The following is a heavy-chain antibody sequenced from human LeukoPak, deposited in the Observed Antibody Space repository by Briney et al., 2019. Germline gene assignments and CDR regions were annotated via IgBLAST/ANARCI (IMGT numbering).Heavy chain of an antibody. CDR1: GGSISSYY. V-gene: IGHV4-4*07. Sequence: PSETLSLTCTVSGGSISSYYWSWIRQPAGKGLEWIGRIYITGSTNYNPSLKGRVTMSVDTSKNQFSLKLSSVTAADTAVYYCARDAYYDYVWGSYRTLDYWGQGTLVTVSS. J-gene: IGHJ4*02. CDR3: ARDAYYDYVWGSYRTLDY. CDR2: IYITGST. D-gene: IGHD3-16*02.